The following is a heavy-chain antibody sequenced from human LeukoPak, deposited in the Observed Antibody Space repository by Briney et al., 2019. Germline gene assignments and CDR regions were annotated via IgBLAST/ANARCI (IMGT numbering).Heavy chain of an antibody. CDR2: IYSGGNT. Sequence: PGGSLRLSCAAFGFTVSKNYVHWVRQAPGKGLEWVSVIYSGGNTDYADSVKGRFTISRDNSKNTLYLQMNSLRAEDTAVYYCAKTLVVPAAIVGLWDYWGQGTLVTVSS. D-gene: IGHD2-2*02. V-gene: IGHV3-53*01. CDR1: GFTVSKNY. J-gene: IGHJ4*02. CDR3: AKTLVVPAAIVGLWDY.